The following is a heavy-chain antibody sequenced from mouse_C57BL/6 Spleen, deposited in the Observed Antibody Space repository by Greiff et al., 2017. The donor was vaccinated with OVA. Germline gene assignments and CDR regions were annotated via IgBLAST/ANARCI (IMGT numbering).Heavy chain of an antibody. CDR2: ISSGGSYT. CDR1: GFTFSSYG. Sequence: DVMLVESGGDLVKPGGSLKLSCAASGFTFSSYGMSWVRQTPDKRLEWVANISSGGSYTYYPDSVKGRFTISRDNAKNTLYLQMSSLKSEDTALYYCARDYGSSQAWFAYWGQGTLVTVSA. D-gene: IGHD1-1*01. J-gene: IGHJ3*01. V-gene: IGHV5-6*02. CDR3: ARDYGSSQAWFAY.